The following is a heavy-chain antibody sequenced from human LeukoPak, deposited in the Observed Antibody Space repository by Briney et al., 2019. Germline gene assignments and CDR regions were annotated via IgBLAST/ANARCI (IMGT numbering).Heavy chain of an antibody. CDR1: GYTFTTYS. Sequence: ASVKVSCKTSGYTFTTYSITWVRQAPGQGLEWLGWFSTDIGITVYAQRLQGRVTMTTDRSTSTAYMELRSLRYDDTAVYYCARSSEWDTTRNNWFDPWGQGTLVTVSS. CDR3: ARSSEWDTTRNNWFDP. D-gene: IGHD5-18*01. J-gene: IGHJ5*02. CDR2: FSTDIGIT. V-gene: IGHV1-18*04.